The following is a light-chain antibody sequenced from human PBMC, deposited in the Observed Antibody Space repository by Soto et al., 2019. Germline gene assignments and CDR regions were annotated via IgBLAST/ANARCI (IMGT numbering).Light chain of an antibody. Sequence: EIVMTQSPATLSVSPGERATLSCRASQSVSSNLAWYQQKPGQAPRLLIYGASTRATAIPARFSGSGSGTEFTPTISSLQSEDFAVYSCQQYNNWPLTFGGGTKVEIK. J-gene: IGKJ4*01. CDR1: QSVSSN. CDR3: QQYNNWPLT. CDR2: GAS. V-gene: IGKV3-15*01.